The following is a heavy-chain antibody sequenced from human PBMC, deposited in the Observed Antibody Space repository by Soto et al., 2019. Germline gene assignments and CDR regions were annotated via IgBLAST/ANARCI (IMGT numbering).Heavy chain of an antibody. CDR2: ISSSSSYI. Sequence: EVQLVESGGGLVKPGGSLRLSCAASGFTFSSYSMNWVRQAPGKGLEWVSSISSSSSYIYYADSVKGRFTISRDNAKNSLYLQMNSMRAEDTAVYYCAREKDTIFGVVIGAFDIWGQGTMVTVSS. CDR1: GFTFSSYS. J-gene: IGHJ3*02. D-gene: IGHD3-3*01. CDR3: AREKDTIFGVVIGAFDI. V-gene: IGHV3-21*01.